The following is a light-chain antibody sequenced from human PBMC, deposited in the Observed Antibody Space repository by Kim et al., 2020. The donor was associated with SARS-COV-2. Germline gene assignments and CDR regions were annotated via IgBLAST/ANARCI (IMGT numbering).Light chain of an antibody. CDR2: GKN. J-gene: IGLJ3*02. CDR1: IVRKYY. V-gene: IGLV3-19*01. Sequence: SSELTQDPAVSVALGQTVKITCQGDIVRKYYPNWYQQKAGQAPVLVIYGKNNRPSGIPDRFSGSSSGDTAFLTITGAQAEDEADYSCNCRDRSSNQWVFGAGAQLTVL. CDR3: NCRDRSSNQWV.